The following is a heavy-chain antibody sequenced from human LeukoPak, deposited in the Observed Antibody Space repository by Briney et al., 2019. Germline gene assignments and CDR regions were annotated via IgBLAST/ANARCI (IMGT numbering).Heavy chain of an antibody. D-gene: IGHD4-17*01. V-gene: IGHV3-66*01. J-gene: IGHJ4*02. CDR1: GFSASDNY. CDR2: LFGGGDT. Sequence: GGSLRLSCAVSGFSASDNYMTWVRQAPGKGLEWVSVLFGGGDTYYGDSVKGRFAISRDNSKNTVYLQMKSLRAEDTAVYYCARGQRTSVTLYYFDFWGPGTLVSVSS. CDR3: ARGQRTSVTLYYFDF.